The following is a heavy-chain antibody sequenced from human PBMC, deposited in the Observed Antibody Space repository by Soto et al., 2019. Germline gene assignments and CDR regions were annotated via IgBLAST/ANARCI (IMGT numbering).Heavy chain of an antibody. CDR2: IIPIFGTA. D-gene: IGHD3-16*01. CDR3: AREVPYTSEVDY. CDR1: GGTFSSYA. J-gene: IGHJ4*02. Sequence: SVKVSCKASGGTFSSYAISWVRQAPGQGLEWMGGIIPIFGTANYAQKFQGRVTITADESTSTAYMELSSLRSEDTAVYYCAREVPYTSEVDYWGQGTLVTVSS. V-gene: IGHV1-69*13.